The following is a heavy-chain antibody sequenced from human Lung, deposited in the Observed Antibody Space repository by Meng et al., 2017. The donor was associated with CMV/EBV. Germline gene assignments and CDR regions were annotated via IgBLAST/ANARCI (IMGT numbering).Heavy chain of an antibody. J-gene: IGHJ4*02. V-gene: IGHV1-8*02. CDR3: ARGATVNPFDY. CDR1: GYTFTSFD. D-gene: IGHD4-11*01. Sequence: ASVKVSCKASGYTFTSFDINWVRQATGQGPEWMGWMNPNSGNTGYAQKFQGRVTLTRDTSISTAYMELSSLRSEDTAVYYCARGATVNPFDYWGQGTLVTVSS. CDR2: MNPNSGNT.